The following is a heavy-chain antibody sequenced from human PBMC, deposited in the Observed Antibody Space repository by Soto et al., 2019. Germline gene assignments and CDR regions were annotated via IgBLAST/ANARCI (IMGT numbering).Heavy chain of an antibody. CDR3: AKDGKYQLLWAVYYFDY. CDR2: ISYDGSNK. CDR1: GFTFSSYG. Sequence: QVQLVESGGGVVQPGRSLRLSCAASGFTFSSYGMHWVRQAPGKGLEWVAVISYDGSNKYYADSVKGRFTISSDNSKNTLYLQMNSLRAEDTAVYYCAKDGKYQLLWAVYYFDYWGQGTLVTVSS. D-gene: IGHD2-2*01. V-gene: IGHV3-30*18. J-gene: IGHJ4*02.